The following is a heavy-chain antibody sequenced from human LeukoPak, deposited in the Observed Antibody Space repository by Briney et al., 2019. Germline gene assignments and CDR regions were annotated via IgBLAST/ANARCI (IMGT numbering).Heavy chain of an antibody. Sequence: GGSLRLSCAASGFTFSSYAMSWVRRAPGKGLEWVSTISDSGGSTYYADSVKGRFTISRDNSKNTLYLQMNSLRAEDTAVYCCAKKPSSGYYYIDYWGQGTLVTVSS. J-gene: IGHJ4*02. CDR2: ISDSGGST. CDR3: AKKPSSGYYYIDY. D-gene: IGHD3-22*01. CDR1: GFTFSSYA. V-gene: IGHV3-23*01.